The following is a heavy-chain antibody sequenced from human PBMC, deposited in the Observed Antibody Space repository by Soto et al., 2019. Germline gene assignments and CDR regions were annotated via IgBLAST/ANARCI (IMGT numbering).Heavy chain of an antibody. Sequence: GGSLRLSCAASGLTFDDYAMHWVRQAPGKGLEWVSGISWNSGSVGYADSVKGRFTISRDNAKNSLYLQMNSLRAGDTALYYCAKGMTTVTTYDAFDIWGQGTMVTVSS. D-gene: IGHD4-17*01. CDR1: GLTFDDYA. CDR3: AKGMTTVTTYDAFDI. J-gene: IGHJ3*02. CDR2: ISWNSGSV. V-gene: IGHV3-9*01.